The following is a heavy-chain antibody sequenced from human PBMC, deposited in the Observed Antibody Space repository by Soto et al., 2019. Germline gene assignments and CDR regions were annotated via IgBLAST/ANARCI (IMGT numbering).Heavy chain of an antibody. CDR2: INHSGST. CDR3: ARHTYYYVPFMDV. D-gene: IGHD3-10*02. V-gene: IGHV4-34*01. J-gene: IGHJ6*02. CDR1: GGSFSGYY. Sequence: KTSETLSLTCAVYGGSFSGYYWSWIRQPPGKGLEWIGEINHSGSTNYNPSLKSRATISVDTSKNQFSLKLSSVTAADTAVYYCARHTYYYVPFMDVWGQGTTVTVPS.